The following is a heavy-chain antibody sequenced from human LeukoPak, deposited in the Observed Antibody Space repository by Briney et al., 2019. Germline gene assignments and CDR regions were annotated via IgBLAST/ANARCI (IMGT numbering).Heavy chain of an antibody. CDR3: AKEKSVAGTEFDY. V-gene: IGHV3-23*01. CDR2: ITDSGGST. J-gene: IGHJ4*02. Sequence: GGSLRLSCAASGFTFNNYAMSWVRQAPGKGLEWVSAITDSGGSTYYVDPVKGRFTISRDNSKNTLYLQMNSLRAEDTAVYYCAKEKSVAGTEFDYWGQGTLVTVSS. D-gene: IGHD6-19*01. CDR1: GFTFNNYA.